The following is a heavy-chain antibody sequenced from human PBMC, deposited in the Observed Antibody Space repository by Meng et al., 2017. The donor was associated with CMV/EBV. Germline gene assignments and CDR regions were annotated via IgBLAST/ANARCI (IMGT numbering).Heavy chain of an antibody. D-gene: IGHD6-6*01. CDR1: GGTFSSYT. V-gene: IGHV1-69*10. Sequence: SVKVSCKASGGTFSSYTISWVRQAPGQGLEWMGWIIPILGIANYAQKFQGRVTITADKSTGTAYMEPSSLRSEDTAVYYCARAGGSSSSAGVDYWGQGTLVTVSS. CDR2: IIPILGIA. J-gene: IGHJ4*02. CDR3: ARAGGSSSSAGVDY.